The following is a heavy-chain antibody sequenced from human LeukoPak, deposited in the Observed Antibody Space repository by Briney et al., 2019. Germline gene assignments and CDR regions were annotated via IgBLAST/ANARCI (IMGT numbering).Heavy chain of an antibody. D-gene: IGHD5-24*01. CDR1: GGSFSGYY. V-gene: IGHV4-34*01. CDR2: INHSGST. Sequence: SETLSLTCAVYGGSFSGYYWSWIRQPPGKGLEWIGEINHSGSTNYNPSLKSRVTLSVDTSKNQFSLKLSSVTAADTAVYYCARVRLLHQTFDDWGHGTLVTVSS. J-gene: IGHJ4*03. CDR3: ARVRLLHQTFDD.